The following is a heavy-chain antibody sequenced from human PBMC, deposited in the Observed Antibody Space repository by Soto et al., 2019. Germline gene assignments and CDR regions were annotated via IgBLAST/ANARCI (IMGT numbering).Heavy chain of an antibody. V-gene: IGHV3-13*05. CDR2: IGAARDP. D-gene: IGHD2-2*02. CDR1: GFTFSNFD. CDR3: ARAYTGRLPRRADYYYTMDV. Sequence: EVQLVESGGGLVQPGESLRLSCATSGFTFSNFDMHWVRQVPGKGLEWVSAIGAARDPYYLGSVKGRFTISRENAKNSVYLPMNDLRAGDSAVYYCARAYTGRLPRRADYYYTMDVWGQGTTVTVSS. J-gene: IGHJ6*02.